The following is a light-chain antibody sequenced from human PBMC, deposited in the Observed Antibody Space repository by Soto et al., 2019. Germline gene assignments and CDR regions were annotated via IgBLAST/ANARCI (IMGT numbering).Light chain of an antibody. CDR1: SSDVGGYNY. CDR2: DVS. Sequence: QSVLTQPRSVSGSPGQSVTISCTGTSSDVGGYNYVSWYQQHPGKAPKLMIYDVSQRPSGVPDRFSGSKSGNTASLTISGLQHEDEDDYYCCSYAGSHFLFGGGTKLTVL. J-gene: IGLJ2*01. CDR3: CSYAGSHFL. V-gene: IGLV2-11*01.